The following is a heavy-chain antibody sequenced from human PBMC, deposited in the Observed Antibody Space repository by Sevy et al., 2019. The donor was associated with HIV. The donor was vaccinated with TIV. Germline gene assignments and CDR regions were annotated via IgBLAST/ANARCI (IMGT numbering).Heavy chain of an antibody. Sequence: GGSLRLSCAASGFTFSDAWRSGVRQAPGKGLEGVGRIRSKTAGGATDYAAPVKGRFTISRDDAKNTLFLQMNSLKTEDTAIYYCTTAPFMIIMGRIALDIWGPGALVTVSS. V-gene: IGHV3-15*01. J-gene: IGHJ3*02. CDR3: TTAPFMIIMGRIALDI. CDR2: IRSKTAGGAT. D-gene: IGHD2-21*01. CDR1: GFTFSDAW.